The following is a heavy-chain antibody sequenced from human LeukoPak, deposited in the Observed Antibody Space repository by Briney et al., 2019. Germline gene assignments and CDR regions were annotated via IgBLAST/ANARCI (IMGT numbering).Heavy chain of an antibody. CDR2: ISSSISYI. D-gene: IGHD4-23*01. CDR1: GFTFSSYS. J-gene: IGHJ4*02. Sequence: GGSLRLSCAASGFTFSSYSMNWVRQAPGKGLEWVSSISSSISYIYYADSVKGRFTISRDNAKNLLYLQMNSLRAEDTAVYYCARDYGGSSPFDYWGQGTLVTVSS. CDR3: ARDYGGSSPFDY. V-gene: IGHV3-21*01.